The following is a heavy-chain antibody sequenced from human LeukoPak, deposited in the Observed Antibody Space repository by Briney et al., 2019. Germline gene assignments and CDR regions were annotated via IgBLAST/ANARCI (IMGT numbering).Heavy chain of an antibody. D-gene: IGHD2-2*01. V-gene: IGHV3-23*01. Sequence: GASLRLSCAASGFTFSSYAMSWVRQAPGKGLEWVSAISGSGVSTYYADSVKGGFTISRDYSKNTLYLQMDSLRAEDTAVYYCAKDLYCSSNSCYLFDYWGQGTLVTVSS. CDR1: GFTFSSYA. CDR2: ISGSGVST. J-gene: IGHJ4*02. CDR3: AKDLYCSSNSCYLFDY.